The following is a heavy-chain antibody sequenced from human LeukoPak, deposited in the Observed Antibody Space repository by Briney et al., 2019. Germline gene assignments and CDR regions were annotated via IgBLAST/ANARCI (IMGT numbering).Heavy chain of an antibody. D-gene: IGHD5-12*01. V-gene: IGHV4-59*01. CDR1: GGSISGYH. CDR2: IYYSGST. J-gene: IGHJ4*02. CDR3: ARVGYSGYGYYSDN. Sequence: SETLSLTCTVSGGSISGYHWSWIRQPPGKRLEWIGYIYYSGSTNYNPSLKSRVTLSVDTSKSQFSLKLSSVTAADTAVYYCARVGYSGYGYYSDNWGQGTLVTVSS.